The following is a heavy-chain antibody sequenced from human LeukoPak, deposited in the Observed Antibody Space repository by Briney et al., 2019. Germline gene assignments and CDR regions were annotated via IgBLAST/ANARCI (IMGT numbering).Heavy chain of an antibody. Sequence: PGGSLRLSCAASGFTFSSYAMSWVRQAPGKGLEWVSTISGSGGSTDYADSVKGRFTISRDNSKNTVYLQMNSLRAEDTAMYYCARGAFSGRGWGADYYFDFWGQGTLVTVSS. CDR1: GFTFSSYA. D-gene: IGHD3-3*02. CDR3: ARGAFSGRGWGADYYFDF. J-gene: IGHJ4*02. CDR2: ISGSGGST. V-gene: IGHV3-23*01.